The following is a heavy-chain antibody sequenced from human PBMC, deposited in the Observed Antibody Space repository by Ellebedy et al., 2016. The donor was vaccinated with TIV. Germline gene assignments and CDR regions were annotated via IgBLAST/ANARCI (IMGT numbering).Heavy chain of an antibody. Sequence: ASVKVSCKASGYTFTSYAMHWVRQAPGQRLEWMGWINAGNGNTKYSQKFQGRVTMTRNTSISTAYMELSSLRSEDTAVYYCARGMTFTIFGVVITTKNYYFDYWGQGTLVTVSS. V-gene: IGHV1-3*01. CDR3: ARGMTFTIFGVVITTKNYYFDY. CDR1: GYTFTSYA. D-gene: IGHD3-3*01. CDR2: INAGNGNT. J-gene: IGHJ4*02.